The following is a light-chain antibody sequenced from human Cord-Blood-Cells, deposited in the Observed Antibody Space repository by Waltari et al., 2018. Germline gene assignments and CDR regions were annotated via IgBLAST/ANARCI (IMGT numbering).Light chain of an antibody. CDR2: DVS. Sequence: QSALTQPRSVSGSPGQSVTISCTGTSSAVGGYNYVSWYQQHPGKAPKLMIYDVSKRPSGVPDRFSGSKSGNTASLTISGLQAEDEADYYCCSYAGSSWVFGGGTKLTVL. CDR1: SSAVGGYNY. CDR3: CSYAGSSWV. V-gene: IGLV2-11*01. J-gene: IGLJ3*02.